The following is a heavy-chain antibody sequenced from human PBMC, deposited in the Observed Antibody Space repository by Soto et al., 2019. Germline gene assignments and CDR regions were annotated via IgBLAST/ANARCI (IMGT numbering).Heavy chain of an antibody. Sequence: EVQLVESGGGLVQPGGSLRLSCAASGFTFSSYWMHWVRQAPGKGLVWFSRINSDGSSTSYADSVKGRFTISRDNAKNTLYLQMNSLRAEDTAVYYCARDLLLWFGDWKGFDPWGQGTLVTVSS. CDR3: ARDLLLWFGDWKGFDP. D-gene: IGHD3-10*01. CDR2: INSDGSST. CDR1: GFTFSSYW. V-gene: IGHV3-74*01. J-gene: IGHJ5*02.